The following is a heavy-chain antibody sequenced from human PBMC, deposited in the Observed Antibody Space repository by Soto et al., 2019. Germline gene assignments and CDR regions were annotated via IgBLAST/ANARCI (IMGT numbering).Heavy chain of an antibody. CDR1: GGTFSSYA. V-gene: IGHV1-69*13. D-gene: IGHD2-2*01. CDR3: ARLRMRYCSSTSCYGGYYYYGMDV. J-gene: IGHJ6*02. Sequence: GASVKVSCKASGGTFSSYAISWVRQAPGQGLEWMGGIIPIFGTANYAQKFQGRVTITADESTSTAYMELSSLRSEDTAVYYCARLRMRYCSSTSCYGGYYYYGMDVWGQGTTVTVSS. CDR2: IIPIFGTA.